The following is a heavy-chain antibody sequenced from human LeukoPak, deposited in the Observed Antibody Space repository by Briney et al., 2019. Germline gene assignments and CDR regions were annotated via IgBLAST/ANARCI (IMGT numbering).Heavy chain of an antibody. Sequence: SETLSLTCAVYGGSFSGYYLSWLRKPPGKGLEWIGEINHSGSTNYNPSLKSRVTISVDTSKNQFSLKLSSVTAADTAVYYCARGPYGSGSYYNAGFDYWGQGTLVTVSS. CDR3: ARGPYGSGSYYNAGFDY. CDR1: GGSFSGYY. D-gene: IGHD3-10*01. CDR2: INHSGST. V-gene: IGHV4-34*01. J-gene: IGHJ4*02.